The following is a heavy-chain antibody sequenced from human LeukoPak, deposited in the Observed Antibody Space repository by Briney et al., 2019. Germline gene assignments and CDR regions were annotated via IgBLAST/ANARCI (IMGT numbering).Heavy chain of an antibody. CDR1: GFTFSTYA. V-gene: IGHV3-23*01. D-gene: IGHD3-22*01. CDR2: ISHSGAAT. J-gene: IGHJ4*02. CDR3: AKGTTMIVGDYYGS. Sequence: GGSLRLSCAASGFTFSTYAMGWVRQTPGKGLEWASTISHSGAATYYANSVKGRFTLSRDNSKNTLYLQMNSLRADDTALYYCAKGTTMIVGDYYGSWGQGTLVTVSS.